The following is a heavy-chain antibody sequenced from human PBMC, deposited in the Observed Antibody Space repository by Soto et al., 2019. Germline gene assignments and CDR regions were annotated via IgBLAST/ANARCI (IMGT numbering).Heavy chain of an antibody. CDR3: ARESEDLTSNFDY. CDR2: INFNSANT. V-gene: IGHV3-9*01. CDR1: GFKFDDYA. J-gene: IGHJ4*02. Sequence: GGSLRLSCAASGFKFDDYAMHWVRQAPGKGLEWVSGINFNSANTAYAESMKGRFTISRDNAKNSLYLEMNSLRAEDTAVYYCARESEDLTSNFDYWGQGTLVTVSS.